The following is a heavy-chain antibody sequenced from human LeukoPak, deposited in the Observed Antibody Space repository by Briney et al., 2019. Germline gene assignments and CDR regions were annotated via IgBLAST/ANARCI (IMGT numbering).Heavy chain of an antibody. Sequence: SETLSLTCSVSGDSIRNYWWNWIRQPAGQELEWIGRMYTSGDTNYNPSLKSRVTMSVNTSKNQVSLRLTSVIAADTAVYYCARGSREMATILDYWGQGTLVTVSS. CDR2: MYTSGDT. V-gene: IGHV4-4*07. CDR1: GDSIRNYW. J-gene: IGHJ4*02. CDR3: ARGSREMATILDY. D-gene: IGHD5-24*01.